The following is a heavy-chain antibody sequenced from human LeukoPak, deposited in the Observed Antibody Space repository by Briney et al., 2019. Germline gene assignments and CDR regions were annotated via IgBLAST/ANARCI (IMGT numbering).Heavy chain of an antibody. CDR2: ITPLFGTA. CDR3: AQVILGALAGPLVY. Sequence: GSSVKVSCKASGGTFSKYSISWVRQRPGQGLEWMGGITPLFGTANYAQKFQGRVTITADESASTAYMELSSLRSEDTAVYYCAQVILGALAGPLVYWGQGTLVTVSS. J-gene: IGHJ4*02. CDR1: GGTFSKYS. V-gene: IGHV1-69*01. D-gene: IGHD6-19*01.